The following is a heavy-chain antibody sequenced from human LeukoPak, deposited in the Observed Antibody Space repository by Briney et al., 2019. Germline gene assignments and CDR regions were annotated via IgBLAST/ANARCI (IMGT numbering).Heavy chain of an antibody. CDR1: GGSISSYY. D-gene: IGHD2-15*01. J-gene: IGHJ5*02. CDR2: IYYSGST. CDR3: AREYCSGGSCYSYNWFDP. Sequence: SETLSLTCTVSGGSISSYYWSWIRQPPGKGLEWIGYIYYSGSTNYNPSLKSRVTISVDTSKNQFSLKLSSATAADTAVYYCAREYCSGGSCYSYNWFDPWGQRTLVTVSS. V-gene: IGHV4-59*01.